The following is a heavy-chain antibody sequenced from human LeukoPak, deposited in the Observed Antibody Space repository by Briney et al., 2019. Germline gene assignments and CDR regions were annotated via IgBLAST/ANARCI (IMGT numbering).Heavy chain of an antibody. V-gene: IGHV4-31*03. CDR2: IYYSGST. CDR1: GGSISSGGSC. J-gene: IGHJ2*01. CDR3: ARGKSLYSNYLWYFDL. D-gene: IGHD4-11*01. Sequence: SQTLSLTCTVSGGSISSGGSCWSWTRQHPGEGLEWLGYIYYSGSTYYNPSLKSRVTISVDTSKHQFSLKLSSVTAADTAVYYCARGKSLYSNYLWYFDLWGRGTLVTVSS.